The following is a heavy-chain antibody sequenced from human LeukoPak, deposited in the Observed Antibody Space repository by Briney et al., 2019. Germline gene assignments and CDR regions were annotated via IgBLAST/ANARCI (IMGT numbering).Heavy chain of an antibody. CDR2: ITNDGGST. J-gene: IGHJ6*03. Sequence: PGGSLRLSCAASGFTFSSYWMHWVRQAPGKGLVWVSRITNDGGSTTYADSVKGRFTISRDNAKNTLYLQINSLRAEDTAVYYCARVAEGSYLYYYYYMDVWSRGPRSPSP. D-gene: IGHD1-26*01. CDR1: GFTFSSYW. CDR3: ARVAEGSYLYYYYYMDV. V-gene: IGHV3-74*01.